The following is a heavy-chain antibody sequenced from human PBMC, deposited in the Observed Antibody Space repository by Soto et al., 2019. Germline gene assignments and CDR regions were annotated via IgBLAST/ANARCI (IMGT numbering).Heavy chain of an antibody. CDR1: GYSFTNYY. CDR3: ARSDNFVVAASSPVYFDY. J-gene: IGHJ4*02. D-gene: IGHD2-15*01. CDR2: INPSGIST. V-gene: IGHV1-46*01. Sequence: QVQLVQSGAEVKKPGASVKVSCKTSGYSFTNYYLHWVRQAPGQGLEWMGLINPSGISTSYAQKFQGRVTMTMDTSTSTVYMDLSSLRSEDTAVYYCARSDNFVVAASSPVYFDYWGQGTLVTVSS.